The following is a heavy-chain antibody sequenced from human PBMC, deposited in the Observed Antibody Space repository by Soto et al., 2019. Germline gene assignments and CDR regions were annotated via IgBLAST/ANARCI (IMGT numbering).Heavy chain of an antibody. J-gene: IGHJ5*02. CDR1: GGSISSGGYY. CDR3: ARGHDHSNWFDX. CDR2: IYYSGST. Sequence: SETLSLTCTVSGGSISSGGYYWSWIRQHPGKGMEWIGYIYYSGSTYYNPSIKSRVTISVDTSKNQFSLKLSSVTDAETAVYYCARGHDHSNWFDXWGQGTLVTV. V-gene: IGHV4-31*03. D-gene: IGHD4-4*01.